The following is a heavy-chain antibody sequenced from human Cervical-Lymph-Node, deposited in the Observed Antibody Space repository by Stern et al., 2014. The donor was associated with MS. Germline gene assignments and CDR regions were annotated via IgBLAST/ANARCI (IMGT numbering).Heavy chain of an antibody. CDR3: AKGGSGSYLD. D-gene: IGHD1-26*01. Sequence: VQLVESGGGVVQPGRSLRLSCAASGFIFRNYAAHWVRQPPGKGLEWVAIISFDGRDKYSTDSVKGRFTFSRDNSKKRLYLEMNSLRLEDTAVYYCAKGGSGSYLDWGQGSLVTVSS. J-gene: IGHJ4*02. V-gene: IGHV3-30*04. CDR2: ISFDGRDK. CDR1: GFIFRNYA.